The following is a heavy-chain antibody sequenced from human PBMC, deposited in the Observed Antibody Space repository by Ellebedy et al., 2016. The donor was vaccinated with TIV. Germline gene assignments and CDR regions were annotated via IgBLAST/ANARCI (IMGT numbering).Heavy chain of an antibody. J-gene: IGHJ4*02. CDR1: GYTFNIYA. D-gene: IGHD5-18*01. CDR3: ARAGYSSGYSGYFDY. CDR2: INVGNGYT. V-gene: IGHV1-3*01. Sequence: AASVKVSCKASGYTFNIYAIHWVRQAPGKRLEWMGGINVGNGYTKLSQKFQGRVTVTRDTSANTANMELSSLRSEDTAVYYCARAGYSSGYSGYFDYWGQGTLVTVSS.